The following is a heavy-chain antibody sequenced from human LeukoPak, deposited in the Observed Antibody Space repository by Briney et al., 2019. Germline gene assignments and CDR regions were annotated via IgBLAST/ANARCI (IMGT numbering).Heavy chain of an antibody. J-gene: IGHJ4*02. CDR3: AGRAELGRGFDY. CDR2: IWYDGTKK. CDR1: GFTFSNHG. V-gene: IGHV3-33*01. Sequence: PGRSLRLSCAASGFTFSNHGMHWVRQAPGKGLEWVALIWYDGTKKYYADSVKGRLTISRDNSKNTLYLQTNSLTAEDTAVYYCAGRAELGRGFDYWGQGTLVTVSP. D-gene: IGHD7-27*01.